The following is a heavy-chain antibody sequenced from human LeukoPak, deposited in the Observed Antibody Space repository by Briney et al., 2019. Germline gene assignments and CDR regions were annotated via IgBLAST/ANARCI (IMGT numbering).Heavy chain of an antibody. Sequence: PGGSLRLSCAASGFIVSSTFMNWVRQAPGRGLEWVSVLYDGGYTYYSDSVEGRFVISRDDSKNTLYLQMNNLRLEDTALYYCARTTSYFSYHMDVWGQGTAVTVS. CDR3: ARTTSYFSYHMDV. CDR1: GFIVSSTF. D-gene: IGHD2/OR15-2a*01. CDR2: LYDGGYT. V-gene: IGHV3-53*01. J-gene: IGHJ6*02.